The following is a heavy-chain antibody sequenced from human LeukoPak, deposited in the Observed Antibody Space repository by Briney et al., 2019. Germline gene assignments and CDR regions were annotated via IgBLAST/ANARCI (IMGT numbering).Heavy chain of an antibody. CDR2: ISGSGGNT. CDR3: ARDLVEYGDYAERGGNWFDP. CDR1: GFTFSSYA. J-gene: IGHJ5*02. V-gene: IGHV3-23*01. D-gene: IGHD4-17*01. Sequence: GGSLRLSCAASGFTFSSYAMNWVRQAPGKGLEWVSGISGSGGNTYYSDSVKGRFTISRDNSKNTLYLQMNSLRAEDTAVYYCARDLVEYGDYAERGGNWFDPWGQGTLVTVSS.